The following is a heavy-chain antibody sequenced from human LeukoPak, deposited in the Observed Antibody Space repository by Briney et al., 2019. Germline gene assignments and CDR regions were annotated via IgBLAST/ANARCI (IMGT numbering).Heavy chain of an antibody. J-gene: IGHJ4*02. V-gene: IGHV3-74*01. CDR2: ITPDGSST. CDR3: SSQISRGGN. D-gene: IGHD3-16*01. CDR1: GFSFSTYW. Sequence: PGGSLRLSCAASGFSFSTYWMHWVRQVPGKGPEWVPHITPDGSSTNYADSVKGRFTISRDNAKSTLYLQMNSLRAEDTAVYYCSSQISRGGNWGQGTLVTVSS.